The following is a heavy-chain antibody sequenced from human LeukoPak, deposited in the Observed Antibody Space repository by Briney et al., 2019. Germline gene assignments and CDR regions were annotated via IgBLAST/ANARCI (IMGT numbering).Heavy chain of an antibody. CDR2: INHSGST. D-gene: IGHD6-19*01. CDR3: ARVGSYGSGWYISAMYFDY. Sequence: PSETLSLTCAVYGGSFSGYYWSWIRQPPGKGLEWIGEINHSGSTNYNPSLKSRVTISVDTSMNQFSLKLSSVTAADTAVYYCARVGSYGSGWYISAMYFDYWGQGTLVTVSS. J-gene: IGHJ4*02. CDR1: GGSFSGYY. V-gene: IGHV4-34*01.